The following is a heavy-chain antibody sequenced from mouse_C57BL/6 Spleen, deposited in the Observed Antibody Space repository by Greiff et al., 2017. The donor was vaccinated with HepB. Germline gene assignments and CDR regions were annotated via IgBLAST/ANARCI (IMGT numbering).Heavy chain of an antibody. CDR2: IHPNSGST. V-gene: IGHV1-64*01. CDR1: GYTFTSYW. Sequence: VQLQQPGAELVKPGASVKLSCKASGYTFTSYWMHWVKQRPGQGLEWIGMIHPNSGSTNYNEKFKSKATLTVDKSSSTAYMQLSSLTSEDSAVYYCATFITTVVAPYFDVWGTGTTVTVSS. CDR3: ATFITTVVAPYFDV. D-gene: IGHD1-1*01. J-gene: IGHJ1*03.